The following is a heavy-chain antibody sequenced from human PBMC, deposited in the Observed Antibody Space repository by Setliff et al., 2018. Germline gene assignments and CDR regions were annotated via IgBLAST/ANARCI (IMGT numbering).Heavy chain of an antibody. CDR2: IYHSGST. D-gene: IGHD3-22*01. V-gene: IGHV4-38-2*01. CDR1: GYFISSGHY. Sequence: SETLSLTCAVSGYFISSGHYWGWIRQPPGKGLEWIGSIYHSGSTNYNPSLKSRVSISVDTSKNQFSLKLSSVTAADTAVYYCARGRSGYYYDSSAYYYFDYWGQGTLVTVSS. CDR3: ARGRSGYYYDSSAYYYFDY. J-gene: IGHJ4*02.